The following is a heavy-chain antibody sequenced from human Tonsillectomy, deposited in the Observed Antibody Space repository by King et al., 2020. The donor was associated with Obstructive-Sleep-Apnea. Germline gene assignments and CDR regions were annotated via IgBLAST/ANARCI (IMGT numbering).Heavy chain of an antibody. CDR3: ARDKEHKGYFYYGMDV. D-gene: IGHD2-21*01. V-gene: IGHV3-30*04. J-gene: IGHJ6*01. CDR1: GFTFSTYA. CDR2: ISYDGSDK. Sequence: VKLVESGGGGVQPGRSLRLSCAASGFTFSTYAIHWVRQAPGKGLEWVAVISYDGSDKYYADSVKGRFTISRDNSKNTLYLQMNTLREDDTAGYYCARDKEHKGYFYYGMDVWGQGTTVTVSS.